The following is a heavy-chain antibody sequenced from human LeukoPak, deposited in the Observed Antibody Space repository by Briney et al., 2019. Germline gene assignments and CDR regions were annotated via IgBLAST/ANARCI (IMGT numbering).Heavy chain of an antibody. CDR2: IYTSGST. CDR3: ARDRFGELLVDY. J-gene: IGHJ4*02. D-gene: IGHD3-10*01. CDR1: GGSISSGSYY. V-gene: IGHV4-61*02. Sequence: SQTLSLTCTVSGGSISSGSYYWSWIRQPAGKGLEWIGRIYTSGSTSYNPSLKSRVTISVDTSKNQFSLKLSSVTAADTAVYYCARDRFGELLVDYWGQGTLVTVSS.